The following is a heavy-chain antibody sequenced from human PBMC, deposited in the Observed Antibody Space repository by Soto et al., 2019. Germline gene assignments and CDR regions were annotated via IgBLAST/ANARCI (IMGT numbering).Heavy chain of an antibody. D-gene: IGHD3-22*01. J-gene: IGHJ4*02. CDR3: AVEDHHYYDSSGYYPLDY. V-gene: IGHV1-69*01. Sequence: QVQLVQSGAEVKKPGSSVKVSCKASGGTFSSYAISWVRQAPGQGLEWMGGIIPIFGTANYAQKFQGRVTITADESTRPADMELSSLRSEATDVYYCAVEDHHYYDSSGYYPLDYWGQGTLVTVAS. CDR1: GGTFSSYA. CDR2: IIPIFGTA.